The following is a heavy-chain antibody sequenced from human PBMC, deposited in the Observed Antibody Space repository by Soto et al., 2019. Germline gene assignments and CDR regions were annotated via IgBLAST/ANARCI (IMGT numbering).Heavy chain of an antibody. CDR1: GFTFQQYT. V-gene: IGHV3-23*01. CDR3: AEDRQSDDRWDIDW. Sequence: EVQLLESGGDLVRPGTSLRLSCAASGFTFQQYTISWVRQAPGKGLERVSSIYGSAARTFYADSVKGRFTISRDNSRNTVYLQMNNLRVEDTAVYYCAEDRQSDDRWDIDWWGRGTRVTVSS. CDR2: IYGSAART. D-gene: IGHD1-26*01. J-gene: IGHJ4*02.